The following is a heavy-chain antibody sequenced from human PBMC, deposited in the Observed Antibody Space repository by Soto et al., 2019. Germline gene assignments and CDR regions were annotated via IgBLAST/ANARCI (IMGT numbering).Heavy chain of an antibody. D-gene: IGHD2-15*01. Sequence: GGSLRLSCAASGFTFSSYGMHWVRQAPGKGLEWVAVISYDGSKKYYADSVKGRFTISRDNSKSTLYLQMNGLRAEDTAVYYCAKDHPQRVVVVAATLLGPDDWGQETLLTVYS. CDR2: ISYDGSKK. CDR3: AKDHPQRVVVVAATLLGPDD. V-gene: IGHV3-30*18. J-gene: IGHJ4*02. CDR1: GFTFSSYG.